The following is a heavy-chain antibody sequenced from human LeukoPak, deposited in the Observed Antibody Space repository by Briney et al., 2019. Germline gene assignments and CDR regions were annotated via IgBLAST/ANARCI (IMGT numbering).Heavy chain of an antibody. CDR1: GGSISSGGYY. J-gene: IGHJ3*02. V-gene: IGHV4-30-4*08. D-gene: IGHD3-22*01. CDR2: IYPTGNT. CDR3: ARNPLVYDSSPRLRGGAFDI. Sequence: SSETLSLTCTVSGGSISSGGYYWSWIRQHPGKGLEWIGYIYPTGNTYYNPSLKSRVTISEDTSKNQFSLKLSSVTAADTAVYYCARNPLVYDSSPRLRGGAFDIWGQGTMVTVSS.